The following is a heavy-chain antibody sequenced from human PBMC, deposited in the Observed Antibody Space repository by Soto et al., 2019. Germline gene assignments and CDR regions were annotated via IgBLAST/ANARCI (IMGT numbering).Heavy chain of an antibody. CDR3: ARTSGWYGSGSYYNSPFDY. CDR1: GYTFTSYG. Sequence: GASVKVSCKASGYTFTSYGISWVRQAPGQGLEWMGWISAYNGNTNYAQKLQGRVTMTTDTSTSTAYMELRSLRSDDTAVYYCARTSGWYGSGSYYNSPFDYWGQGTLVTVSS. CDR2: ISAYNGNT. D-gene: IGHD3-10*01. V-gene: IGHV1-18*01. J-gene: IGHJ4*02.